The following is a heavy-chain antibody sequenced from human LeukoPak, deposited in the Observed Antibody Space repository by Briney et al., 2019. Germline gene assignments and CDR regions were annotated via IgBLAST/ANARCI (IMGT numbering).Heavy chain of an antibody. Sequence: PSETLSLTCTVSGGSLSSYYWSWIRQPPGKGLEWIGYIYHSGSTNYNPSLKSRVTISVDKSKNQFSLKLKSVAAADTAVYHCAGGGDSSGSYYPLFDYWGQGTLVTVSS. CDR1: GGSLSSYY. V-gene: IGHV4-59*01. J-gene: IGHJ4*02. D-gene: IGHD3-22*01. CDR3: AGGGDSSGSYYPLFDY. CDR2: IYHSGST.